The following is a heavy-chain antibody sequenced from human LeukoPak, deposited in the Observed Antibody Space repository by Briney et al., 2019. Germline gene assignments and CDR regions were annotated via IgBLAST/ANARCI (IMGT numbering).Heavy chain of an antibody. J-gene: IGHJ4*02. D-gene: IGHD3-9*01. CDR3: AREARGNYDILTGYCGTSGIDY. CDR1: GGSISSYY. Sequence: SETLSLTCTVSGGSISSYYWSWIRQPPGKGLEWIGYIYYSGSTNYNPSLKSRVTISVDTSKNQFSLKLSSVTAADTAVYYCAREARGNYDILTGYCGTSGIDYWGQGTLVTVSS. CDR2: IYYSGST. V-gene: IGHV4-59*01.